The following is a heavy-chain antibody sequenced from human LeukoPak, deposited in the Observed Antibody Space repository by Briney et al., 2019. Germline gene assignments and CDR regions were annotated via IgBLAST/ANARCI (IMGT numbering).Heavy chain of an antibody. CDR2: ISGSGGST. D-gene: IGHD2-15*01. CDR3: AKDLVRCSGGSCYFVPLDAFDI. J-gene: IGHJ3*02. CDR1: GFTFSMSW. Sequence: GGSLRLSCAASGFTFSMSWMTWVRQAPGKGLEWVSAISGSGGSTYYADSVKGRFTISRDNSKNTLYLQMNSLRAEDTAVYYCAKDLVRCSGGSCYFVPLDAFDIWGQGTMVTVSS. V-gene: IGHV3-23*01.